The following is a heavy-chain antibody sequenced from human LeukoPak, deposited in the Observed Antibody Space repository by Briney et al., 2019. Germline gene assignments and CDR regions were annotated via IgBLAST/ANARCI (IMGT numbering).Heavy chain of an antibody. J-gene: IGHJ4*02. CDR3: ARVVPAAMHPGYFDY. Sequence: SETLSLTCAVSGGSISSSNWWSWVRQPPGKGLEWIGEIYHSGGTNYNPSLKSRVTISVDKSKNQFSLKLSSVTAADTAVYYCARVVPAAMHPGYFDYWGQGTLVTVSS. CDR1: GGSISSSNW. V-gene: IGHV4-4*02. D-gene: IGHD2-2*01. CDR2: IYHSGGT.